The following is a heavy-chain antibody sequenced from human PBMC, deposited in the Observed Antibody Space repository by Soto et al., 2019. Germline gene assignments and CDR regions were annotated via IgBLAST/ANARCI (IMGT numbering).Heavy chain of an antibody. CDR2: ISGSGGST. CDR3: EKGPTFLGLVITSPYYYG. CDR1: GFIISSYA. Sequence: QLLESGGGLVQPGGSLRLSCAASGFIISSYAMSWVRQAPGKGLEWVSAISGSGGSTYYADSVKGRFTISRDNSKNPLYRQMESWRPEETAVYSCEKGPTFLGLVITSPYYYG. V-gene: IGHV3-23*01. D-gene: IGHD3-3*01. J-gene: IGHJ6*01.